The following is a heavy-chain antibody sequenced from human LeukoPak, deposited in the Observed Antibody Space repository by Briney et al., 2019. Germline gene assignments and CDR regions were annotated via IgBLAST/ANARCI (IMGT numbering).Heavy chain of an antibody. CDR3: ATLVYDPYSSSSQPAFDP. J-gene: IGHJ5*02. D-gene: IGHD6-13*01. CDR2: FDPEDGET. Sequence: ASVKVSCKVSGYTLTELSMHWVRQAPGKGLEWMGGFDPEDGETIYAQKFQGRVTMTGDTSTDTAYMELRSLRSEDTAVYYCATLVYDPYSSSSQPAFDPWGQGTLVTVSS. CDR1: GYTLTELS. V-gene: IGHV1-24*01.